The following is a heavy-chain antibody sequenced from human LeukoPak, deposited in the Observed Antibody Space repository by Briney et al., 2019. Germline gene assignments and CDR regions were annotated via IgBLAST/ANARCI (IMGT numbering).Heavy chain of an antibody. CDR3: AAYDSDQGGLDY. Sequence: PGGSLRLSCAAFGFSFSSYWMTWVRQGPGKGLEWVANIKTDGSEKYFVDSVKGRFTISRDNAKNSLYLQMNSLRAEDTAVYYCAAYDSDQGGLDYWGQGVLVTVSS. D-gene: IGHD3-22*01. V-gene: IGHV3-7*02. CDR2: IKTDGSEK. J-gene: IGHJ4*02. CDR1: GFSFSSYW.